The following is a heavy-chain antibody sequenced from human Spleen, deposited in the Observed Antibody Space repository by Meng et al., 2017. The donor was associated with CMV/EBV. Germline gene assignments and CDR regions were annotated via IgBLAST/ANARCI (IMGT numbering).Heavy chain of an antibody. Sequence: GESLKISCAASGFALSSYWMHWVRQAPGKGLVWVSRIDREGSSTTYADSVQGRFTISRDKAKNTLYLQMNSLRVEDTAVYYCARAYSSSSSLGRWGQGTLVTVSS. CDR3: ARAYSSSSSLGR. J-gene: IGHJ4*02. CDR1: GFALSSYW. CDR2: IDREGSST. V-gene: IGHV3-74*03. D-gene: IGHD6-6*01.